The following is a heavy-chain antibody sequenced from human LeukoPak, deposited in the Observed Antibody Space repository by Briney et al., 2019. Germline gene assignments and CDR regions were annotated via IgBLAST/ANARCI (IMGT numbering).Heavy chain of an antibody. D-gene: IGHD3-9*01. V-gene: IGHV4-34*01. CDR3: ARLRRRDPVLRYFDWFGNYMDV. J-gene: IGHJ6*03. Sequence: SETLSLTCAVYGGSFSGYYWSWIRQPPGKGLEWIGEINHSGSTNYNPSLKSRVTISVDTSKNQFSLKLSSVTAADTAVYYCARLRRRDPVLRYFDWFGNYMDVWGKGTTVTISS. CDR1: GGSFSGYY. CDR2: INHSGST.